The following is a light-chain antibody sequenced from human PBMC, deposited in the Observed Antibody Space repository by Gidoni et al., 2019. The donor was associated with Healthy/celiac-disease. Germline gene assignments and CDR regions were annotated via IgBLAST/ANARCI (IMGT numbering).Light chain of an antibody. Sequence: EIGLTQSPATLSLSPGERATLSCRASQSVSSYLAWYQQKPGQAPRLLIYDASNRATGIPARFIGSGSGTDFTLTISSLEPEDFAVYYCQQRSNWPPYTFGQGTKLEIK. V-gene: IGKV3-11*01. J-gene: IGKJ2*01. CDR1: QSVSSY. CDR3: QQRSNWPPYT. CDR2: DAS.